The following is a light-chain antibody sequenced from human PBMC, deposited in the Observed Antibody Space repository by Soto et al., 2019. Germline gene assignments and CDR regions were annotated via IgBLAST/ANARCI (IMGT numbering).Light chain of an antibody. Sequence: PGERSTLSCRASQSVSSYLAWYQQKPGQAPRLLIYDASNRATGIPARFSGSGSGTDFTLTISSLEPEDFAVYYCQQRSNWLTFGGGTKVDIX. CDR1: QSVSSY. CDR3: QQRSNWLT. CDR2: DAS. V-gene: IGKV3-11*01. J-gene: IGKJ4*01.